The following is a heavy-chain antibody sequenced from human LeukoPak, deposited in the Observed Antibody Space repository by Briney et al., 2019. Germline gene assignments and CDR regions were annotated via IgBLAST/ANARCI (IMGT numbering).Heavy chain of an antibody. D-gene: IGHD3/OR15-3a*01. V-gene: IGHV3-48*03. CDR1: GFTFDDYE. CDR2: ISSSGSAI. J-gene: IGHJ4*02. CDR3: ARGHGLDY. Sequence: PGGSLRLSCAASGFTFDDYEMNWVRQAPGKGLEWLSYISSSGSAIYYADSVKGRFTISRDNAKNSLYLQMSSLRVEDTATYYCARGHGLDYWGQGTLVTVSS.